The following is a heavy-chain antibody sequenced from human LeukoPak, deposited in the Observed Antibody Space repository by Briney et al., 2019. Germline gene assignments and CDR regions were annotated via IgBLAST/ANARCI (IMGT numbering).Heavy chain of an antibody. J-gene: IGHJ4*02. V-gene: IGHV4-59*12. CDR2: IYYSGNT. CDR3: ARGRYSGSYRGYYFDY. D-gene: IGHD1-26*01. Sequence: SETLSLTCTVSGGSISSYYWSWIRQPPGKGLEWIGYIYYSGNTNYNPSLKSRVTISVDTSKNQFSLKLSSVTAADTAVYYCARGRYSGSYRGYYFDYWGQGTLVTVSS. CDR1: GGSISSYY.